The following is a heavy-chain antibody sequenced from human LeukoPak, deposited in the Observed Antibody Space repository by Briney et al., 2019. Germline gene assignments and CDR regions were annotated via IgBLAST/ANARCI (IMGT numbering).Heavy chain of an antibody. CDR1: GRSISSYSYY. D-gene: IGHD5-24*01. CDR3: ARVNRDGYNLLTKRHYSYMDV. V-gene: IGHV4-39*07. CDR2: MYHNGST. Sequence: VKPSETLSLTCTVSGRSISSYSYYWGWIRQPPGKELEWIGSMYHNGSTYYNPSLKSRVTISVDTSKNQFSLKLSSVTAADTAVYYCARVNRDGYNLLTKRHYSYMDVWGKGTTVTVSS. J-gene: IGHJ6*03.